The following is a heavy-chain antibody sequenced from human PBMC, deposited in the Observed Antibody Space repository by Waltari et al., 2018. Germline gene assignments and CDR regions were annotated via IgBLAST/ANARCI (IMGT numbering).Heavy chain of an antibody. CDR2: IYYSGST. D-gene: IGHD3-16*01. V-gene: IGHV4-59*03. CDR1: GASMRTYS. Sequence: QVQLQESGPGLVKPSATLSLTCPVSGASMRTYSWSWIRQPPGKGLEWIGHIYYSGSTNYIPSLKSRVTFSIDTYENQFSLKLTSVTAADTAVYYCATRGTNRAFDHWGQGTLVTVSS. J-gene: IGHJ4*02. CDR3: ATRGTNRAFDH.